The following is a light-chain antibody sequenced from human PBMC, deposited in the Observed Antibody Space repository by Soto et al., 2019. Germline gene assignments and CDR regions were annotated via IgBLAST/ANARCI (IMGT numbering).Light chain of an antibody. J-gene: IGKJ4*01. V-gene: IGKV3-11*01. Sequence: EIVLTQSPATLSLSPGERATLSCRASQSVFSYFAWYQQKPGQPPRLLIYDVSNRATGIPARFSGSGSGTDFTLTISSLEPEDFAVYYCQQRYKSPLTFGGGTKVEIK. CDR2: DVS. CDR1: QSVFSY. CDR3: QQRYKSPLT.